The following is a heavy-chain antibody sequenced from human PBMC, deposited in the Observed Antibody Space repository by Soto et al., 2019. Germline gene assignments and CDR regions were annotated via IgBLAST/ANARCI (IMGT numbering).Heavy chain of an antibody. V-gene: IGHV1-8*01. J-gene: IGHJ4*02. CDR3: ARGVTAGGDY. Sequence: QVQLVQSGADVREPGASVKVSCKASGYTFTSLDINWVRQTTGQGLEWMGWMQPSSGKTGYAQKFQGRVTMTRDTSINTAYMELSSLTSDDTAFYYCARGVTAGGDYGCQGTLVTVSS. CDR2: MQPSSGKT. CDR1: GYTFTSLD. D-gene: IGHD1-26*01.